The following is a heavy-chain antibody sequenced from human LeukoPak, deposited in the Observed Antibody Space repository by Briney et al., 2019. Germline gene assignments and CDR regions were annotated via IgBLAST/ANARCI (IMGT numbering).Heavy chain of an antibody. V-gene: IGHV4-34*01. D-gene: IGHD3-10*01. CDR3: ARGQRYYGSGSYYSGRNGMDV. CDR2: INHSGST. J-gene: IGHJ6*04. Sequence: SEPLSLTCAVYGGSFSGYYWSWIRQPPGKGLEWIGEINHSGSTNYNPSLKSRVTISVDTSKNQFSLKLSSVTAADTAVYYCARGQRYYGSGSYYSGRNGMDVWGKGTTVTVSS. CDR1: GGSFSGYY.